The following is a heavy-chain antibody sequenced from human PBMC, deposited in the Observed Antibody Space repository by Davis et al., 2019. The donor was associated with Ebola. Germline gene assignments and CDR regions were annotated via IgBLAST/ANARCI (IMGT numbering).Heavy chain of an antibody. Sequence: SETLSLTCTVSGDSISSDYWSWIRQSPGKGLEWIGYIYYSGSTNYNPSLKTRVTISVDTSKNQFSLKLSSVTAADTAVYYCAREAGGGAFDIWGQGTMITVSS. V-gene: IGHV4-59*01. CDR1: GDSISSDY. CDR3: AREAGGGAFDI. D-gene: IGHD3-16*01. J-gene: IGHJ3*02. CDR2: IYYSGST.